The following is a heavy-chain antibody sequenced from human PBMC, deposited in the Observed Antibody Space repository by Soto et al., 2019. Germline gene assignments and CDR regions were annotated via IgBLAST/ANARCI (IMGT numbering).Heavy chain of an antibody. CDR1: GDSISSYY. V-gene: IGHV4-59*01. CDR3: ARKFSSFDP. Sequence: PSETLSLTCTVSGDSISSYYWSWIRQPPGRGLEWIGYVYYSRTTNYNPSLKGRITMSADTSKNQFSLRLSSVTAADTAVYYCARKFSSFDPWGQGTLVTVSS. J-gene: IGHJ5*02. CDR2: VYYSRTT.